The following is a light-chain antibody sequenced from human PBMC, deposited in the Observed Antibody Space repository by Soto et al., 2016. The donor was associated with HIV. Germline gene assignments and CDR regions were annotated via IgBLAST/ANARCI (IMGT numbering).Light chain of an antibody. CDR1: QSLLHSDGKTY. Sequence: DIVMTQTPLSLSVTPGQPASISCKSSQSLLHSDGKTYLYWYLQKPGQSPQLLIYEVSSRSSGVPDRFSGSGSGTDFTLKISRVETEDVGVYYCMQSVQFRTFGGGTKVEIK. J-gene: IGKJ4*01. CDR3: MQSVQFRT. CDR2: EVS. V-gene: IGKV2D-29*02.